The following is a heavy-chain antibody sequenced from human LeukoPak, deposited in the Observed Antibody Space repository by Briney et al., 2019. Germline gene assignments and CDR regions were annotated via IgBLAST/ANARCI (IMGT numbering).Heavy chain of an antibody. CDR1: GYTLTELS. Sequence: ASVKVSCKVSGYTLTELSMHWVRQAPGKGLEWMGGFDPEDGETIYAQKFQGRVTMTEDTSTDTAYMELSSLRSEDTAVYYCATGDGYIQWELLHYFDYWGQGTLVTVSS. CDR2: FDPEDGET. CDR3: ATGDGYIQWELLHYFDY. D-gene: IGHD1-26*01. J-gene: IGHJ4*02. V-gene: IGHV1-24*01.